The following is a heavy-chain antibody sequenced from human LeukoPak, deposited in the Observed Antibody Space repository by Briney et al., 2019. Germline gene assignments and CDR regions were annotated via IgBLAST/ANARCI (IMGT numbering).Heavy chain of an antibody. Sequence: PGGSLRLSCAASGFTFDDYSMHWVRHAPGKGLEWVSLISWDGGSTFYADSVKGRFTISRDNSKNSLYLQMNSLRTEDTALYYCAKSKERWLQPFDYWGQGTLVTVSS. CDR3: AKSKERWLQPFDY. D-gene: IGHD5-24*01. CDR2: ISWDGGST. V-gene: IGHV3-43*01. J-gene: IGHJ4*02. CDR1: GFTFDDYS.